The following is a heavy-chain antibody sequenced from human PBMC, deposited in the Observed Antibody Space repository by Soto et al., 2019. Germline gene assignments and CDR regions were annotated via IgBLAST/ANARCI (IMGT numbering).Heavy chain of an antibody. J-gene: IGHJ4*02. CDR2: TYYRSKWYN. V-gene: IGHV6-1*01. CDR3: TRDLAVGSSYYYDY. D-gene: IGHD6-19*01. CDR1: GDSVSTYSSA. Sequence: PSQTLSLPCAISGDSVSTYSSACNFIRQSPSRGLELLGRTYYRSKWYNDYAVSVKSRITINPDTSKNQFSLQLNSVTPEDTAVYYCTRDLAVGSSYYYDYWGQGTLVTVSS.